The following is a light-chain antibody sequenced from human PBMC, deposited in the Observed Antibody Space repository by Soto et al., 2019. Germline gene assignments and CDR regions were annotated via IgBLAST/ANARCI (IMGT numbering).Light chain of an antibody. J-gene: IGLJ1*01. V-gene: IGLV1-40*01. CDR3: QSYDSSLSAYV. Sequence: QSVLAQPPSVSGSPGQNGTISCTWISSNIGAVYDLHWYQQLPGTAPKLLLYDNSNRPSGVPDRFSGSKSGTSASLAITGLQAEDEADYYCQSYDSSLSAYVFGTGTKVTVL. CDR2: DNS. CDR1: SSNIGAVYD.